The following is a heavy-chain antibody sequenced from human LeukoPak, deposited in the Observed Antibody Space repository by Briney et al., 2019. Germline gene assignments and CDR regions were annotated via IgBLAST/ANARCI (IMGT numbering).Heavy chain of an antibody. CDR1: GFTFSNYA. J-gene: IGHJ4*02. V-gene: IGHV3-30-3*01. Sequence: GGSLRLSCAASGFTFSNYAMHWVRQAPGKGLEWVAVISYDGSNKYYADSVKGRFTISRDNSKNTLYLQMNSLRAEDTAVYYCARDLYSYGHFDYWGQGTLVTVSS. CDR3: ARDLYSYGHFDY. D-gene: IGHD5-18*01. CDR2: ISYDGSNK.